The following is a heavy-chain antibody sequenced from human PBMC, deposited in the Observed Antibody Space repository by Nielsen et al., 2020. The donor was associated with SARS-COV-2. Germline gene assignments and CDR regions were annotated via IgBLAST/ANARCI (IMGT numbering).Heavy chain of an antibody. V-gene: IGHV3-7*01. CDR1: GLIFSSSW. J-gene: IGHJ5*02. D-gene: IGHD2-2*01. CDR3: ARDCGVSCHWFNP. Sequence: GGSLRLSCAASGLIFSSSWMVWVRQAPGKGLEWVANINEDGSVVNYVDSVKGRFTISRDNAKNSVYLQLNSLRAEDTAVYYCARDCGVSCHWFNPWGQGTLVTVSS. CDR2: INEDGSVV.